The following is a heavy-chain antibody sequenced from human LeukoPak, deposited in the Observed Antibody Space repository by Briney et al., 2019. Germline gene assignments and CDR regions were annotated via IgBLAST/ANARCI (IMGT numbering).Heavy chain of an antibody. J-gene: IGHJ6*04. Sequence: ASVKVSCKASGYTFTGYYMHWVRQAPGQGLEWMGWINPNSGGTNYAQKFQGRVTMTRDTSISTAYMELSRLRSDDTAVYYCARVTYYDSSGYYNGLDVWGKGTTVTISS. D-gene: IGHD3-22*01. CDR3: ARVTYYDSSGYYNGLDV. V-gene: IGHV1-2*02. CDR1: GYTFTGYY. CDR2: INPNSGGT.